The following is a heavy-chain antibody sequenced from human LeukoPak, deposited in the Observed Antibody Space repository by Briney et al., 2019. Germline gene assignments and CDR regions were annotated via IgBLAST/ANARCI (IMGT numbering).Heavy chain of an antibody. CDR2: INPSGGST. D-gene: IGHD3-10*01. Sequence: ASVKVSCKASGYTFTSYYMHWVRQAPGQGLEWMGIINPSGGSTSYAQKFQGRVTMTRDTSTSTVYMELSSLRSEDTAVYYCARESGTGRLWFGELWDWFDPWGQGTLVTVSS. CDR3: ARESGTGRLWFGELWDWFDP. V-gene: IGHV1-46*01. J-gene: IGHJ5*02. CDR1: GYTFTSYY.